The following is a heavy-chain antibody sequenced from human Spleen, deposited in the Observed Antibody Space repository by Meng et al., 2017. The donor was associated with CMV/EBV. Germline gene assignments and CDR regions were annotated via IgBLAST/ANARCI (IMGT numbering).Heavy chain of an antibody. CDR1: GYGFTVLY. V-gene: IGHV1-2*02. J-gene: IGHJ5*02. Sequence: SGYGFTVLYMQWLRQAPGHGLEWMGWVSPSTGGSRIAQKFQGRVTMTRDVSINTAYMEVTGLTSDDTAVYYCARDALQLRHNWFDPWGQGTLVTVSS. CDR3: ARDALQLRHNWFDP. D-gene: IGHD6-13*01. CDR2: VSPSTGGS.